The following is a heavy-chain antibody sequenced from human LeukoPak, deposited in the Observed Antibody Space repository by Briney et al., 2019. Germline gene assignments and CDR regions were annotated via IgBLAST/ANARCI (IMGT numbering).Heavy chain of an antibody. CDR2: ITSSSTNI. D-gene: IGHD1-20*01. V-gene: IGHV3-48*02. CDR3: ASAQAVERWYNWNDAGGFDY. J-gene: IGHJ4*02. Sequence: GGSLRLSCAASGFTFSTYNMNWVRQAPGKGLEWVSHITSSSTNIYYADSVKGRFTISRDNAKNALSLQMNSLRDEDTAVYYCASAQAVERWYNWNDAGGFDYWGQGTLVTVSS. CDR1: GFTFSTYN.